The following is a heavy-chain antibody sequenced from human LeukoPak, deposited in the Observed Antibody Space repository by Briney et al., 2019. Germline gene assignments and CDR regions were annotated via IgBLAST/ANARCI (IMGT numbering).Heavy chain of an antibody. CDR1: GYTFTSYG. CDR2: ISAYNGNT. Sequence: ASVKVSCKASGYTFTSYGISWVRPAPGQGLEWMGWISAYNGNTNYAQKLQGRVTMTTDTSTSTAYMELRSLRSDDTAVYYCARESSGIAAAATDYWGQGTLVTVSS. V-gene: IGHV1-18*01. D-gene: IGHD6-13*01. CDR3: ARESSGIAAAATDY. J-gene: IGHJ4*02.